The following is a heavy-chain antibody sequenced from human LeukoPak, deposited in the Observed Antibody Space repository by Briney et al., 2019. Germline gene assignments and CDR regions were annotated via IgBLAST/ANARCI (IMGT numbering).Heavy chain of an antibody. J-gene: IGHJ4*02. D-gene: IGHD3-10*01. CDR3: ARTEYYFDS. CDR1: GGSFSSYY. CDR2: IYFSGST. V-gene: IGHV4-59*01. Sequence: SETLSLTCTVSGGSFSSYYWSWLRQPPGKRLEWIGYIYFSGSTNYNPSLKSRVTISVDTSKNQFSLKLSSVTAADTAVYYCARTEYYFDSWRQGTLVTVSS.